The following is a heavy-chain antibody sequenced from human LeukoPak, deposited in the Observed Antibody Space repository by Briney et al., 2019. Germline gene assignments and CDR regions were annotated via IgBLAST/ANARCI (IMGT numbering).Heavy chain of an antibody. V-gene: IGHV3-48*03. CDR2: ISSSGSTI. CDR3: ARDKSGRNSYEFDY. J-gene: IGHJ4*02. D-gene: IGHD5-18*01. Sequence: GGSLRLSCAASGFIFSSYEVNWVRQAPGKGLEWVSYISSSGSTIFYADSVKGRFTISRDNAKNSLYLQMNSLRAEDTAVYYCARDKSGRNSYEFDYWGQGTLVTVSS. CDR1: GFIFSSYE.